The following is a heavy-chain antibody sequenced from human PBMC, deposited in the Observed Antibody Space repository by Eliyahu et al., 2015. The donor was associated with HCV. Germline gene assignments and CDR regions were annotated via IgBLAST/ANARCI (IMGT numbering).Heavy chain of an antibody. CDR2: IQHSGGP. D-gene: IGHD6-19*01. CDR3: ASGGGGIAVTGTGGWFDP. J-gene: IGHJ5*02. Sequence: QVQLQESGPGLVKPSETLSLTCTVXGGSXXXYYWTWIRPPPGKGLGGVWXIQHSGGPNYNPSLKSRVTISLDTSKNQFSLNLTSVTAADTALYYCASGGGGIAVTGTGGWFDPWGQGTLVTVSS. CDR1: GGSXXXYY. V-gene: IGHV4-59*01.